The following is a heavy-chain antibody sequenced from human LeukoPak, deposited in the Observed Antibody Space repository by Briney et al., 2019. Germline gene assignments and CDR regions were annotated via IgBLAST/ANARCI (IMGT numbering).Heavy chain of an antibody. J-gene: IGHJ5*02. CDR2: ISFDGNKT. D-gene: IGHD2-8*01. CDR1: GFTFSRYA. Sequence: PGGSLRLSCAASGFTFSRYAMHWVRQAPGKGLEWVSVISFDGNKTFYVDSVKGRFNISRDNSRAILYLQMDSLRPDDTAVYFCARGRGNGTRLDHWGQGSLDTVSS. V-gene: IGHV3-30*03. CDR3: ARGRGNGTRLDH.